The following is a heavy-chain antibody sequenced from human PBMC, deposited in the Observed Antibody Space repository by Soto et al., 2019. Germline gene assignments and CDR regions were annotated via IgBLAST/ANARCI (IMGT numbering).Heavy chain of an antibody. D-gene: IGHD2-21*01. CDR1: GHTFTDYA. CDR3: AKGSQMWTPDY. CDR2: ISTGNGNT. J-gene: IGHJ4*02. V-gene: IGHV1-3*04. Sequence: ASVKVSCKASGHTFTDYAMHWVRQAPGQRLEWMGWISTGNGNTKYSQKLQGRVTITRDTSATTAYMELSSLRSEDTAVYYCAKGSQMWTPDYWGQGTLVTVSS.